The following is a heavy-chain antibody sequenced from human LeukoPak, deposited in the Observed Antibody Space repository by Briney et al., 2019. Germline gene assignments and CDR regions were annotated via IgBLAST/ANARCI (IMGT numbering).Heavy chain of an antibody. CDR3: ARADRNTIFGVVIWDAFDY. CDR1: GFTFSSYW. Sequence: GRSLRLSCAASGFTFSSYWMSWVRQAPGKGLEWVANIKQHGSEQSYVDSVKRRFTISRDNAKNSLYLQMNSLRAEDTAVYYCARADRNTIFGVVIWDAFDYWGQGTLVTVSS. J-gene: IGHJ4*02. D-gene: IGHD3-3*01. V-gene: IGHV3-7*01. CDR2: IKQHGSEQ.